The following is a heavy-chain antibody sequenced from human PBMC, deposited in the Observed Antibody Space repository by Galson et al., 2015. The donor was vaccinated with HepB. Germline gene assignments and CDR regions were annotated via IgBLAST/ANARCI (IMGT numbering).Heavy chain of an antibody. D-gene: IGHD2-15*01. CDR2: IIPILGIA. V-gene: IGHV1-69*04. J-gene: IGHJ3*01. CDR3: ATDRERLLLFAVTDAFDV. Sequence: SVKVSCKASGGTFSSYTISWVRQAPGQGLEWVGRIIPILGIANYAQKFQGRVTITADKSTSTAYLELSSLRSEDTAIYYCATDRERLLLFAVTDAFDVWGQGTVVTVSS. CDR1: GGTFSSYT.